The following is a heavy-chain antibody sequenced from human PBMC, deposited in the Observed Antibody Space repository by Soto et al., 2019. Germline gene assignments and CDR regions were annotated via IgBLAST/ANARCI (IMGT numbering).Heavy chain of an antibody. J-gene: IGHJ5*02. V-gene: IGHV1-69*01. Sequence: QVQLVQSGAEVKKPGSSVKVSCKASGGTFTNYAINWVRQAPGQGLEWMGGIIPISGAVNYAQKFQGRVTITADESTSTVYMALSSLRSENTAVYYCARTTTAYNGFDLWGKGTLVTVSS. D-gene: IGHD4-17*01. CDR3: ARTTTAYNGFDL. CDR2: IIPISGAV. CDR1: GGTFTNYA.